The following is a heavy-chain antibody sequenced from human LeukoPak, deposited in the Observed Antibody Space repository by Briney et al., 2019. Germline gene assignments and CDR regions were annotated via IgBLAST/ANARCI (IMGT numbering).Heavy chain of an antibody. V-gene: IGHV4-34*01. CDR2: INHSGST. CDR1: GGSFSGYY. D-gene: IGHD1-26*01. J-gene: IGHJ4*02. Sequence: SETLSLTCAVYGGSFSGYYWSWIRQPPGKGLEWIGEINHSGSTNYNPSLKSRDTISVDTSKNQFSLKLSSVTAADTAVYYCARGRGSYYDYWGQGTLVTVSS. CDR3: ARGRGSYYDY.